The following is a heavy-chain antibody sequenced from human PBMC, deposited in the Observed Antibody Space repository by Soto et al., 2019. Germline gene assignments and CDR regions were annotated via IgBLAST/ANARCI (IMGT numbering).Heavy chain of an antibody. CDR2: IKSNTDGGTT. CDR1: GFTFSNAW. Sequence: EVQLVESGGGLVKPGGSLRLSCAASGFTFSNAWMSWVRQAPGKGLEWVGRIKSNTDGGTTDYAAPVKGRFTISRDDSKNSLYLQMNSLNTEDTAVYYCSLDPLPCEYSISSRYYYGMDVWGQGTTVTVSS. D-gene: IGHD6-6*01. V-gene: IGHV3-15*01. J-gene: IGHJ6*02. CDR3: SLDPLPCEYSISSRYYYGMDV.